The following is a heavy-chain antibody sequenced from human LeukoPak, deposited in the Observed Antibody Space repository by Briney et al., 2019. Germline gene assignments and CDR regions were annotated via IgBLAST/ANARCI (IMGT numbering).Heavy chain of an antibody. V-gene: IGHV3-21*01. J-gene: IGHJ4*02. D-gene: IGHD3-22*01. CDR3: VRDRGRYDSSGYYYEGYFDY. Sequence: GGSLRLSCAASGFTFTSYSMNWVRLAPGKGLEWVSCISSRSNYIYYADSVEGRFTISRDNAKNSLYLQMNSLRAEDTAVYYCVRDRGRYDSSGYYYEGYFDYWGQGTLVTVSS. CDR2: ISSRSNYI. CDR1: GFTFTSYS.